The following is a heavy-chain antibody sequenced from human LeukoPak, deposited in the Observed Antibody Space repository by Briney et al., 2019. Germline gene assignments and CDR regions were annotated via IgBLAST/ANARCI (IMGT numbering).Heavy chain of an antibody. V-gene: IGHV3-21*04. J-gene: IGHJ6*03. CDR2: ISSSSSYI. CDR3: ARMPSTEIYYSYYMDV. D-gene: IGHD2-2*01. Sequence: KPGGSLRLSCVASEFTFSSYSMNWVRQAPGKGLEWVSSISSSSSYIYYADSVKGRFTISRDNAKNSLYLQMNSLRAEDTAVYYCARMPSTEIYYSYYMDVWGKGTTVTVSS. CDR1: EFTFSSYS.